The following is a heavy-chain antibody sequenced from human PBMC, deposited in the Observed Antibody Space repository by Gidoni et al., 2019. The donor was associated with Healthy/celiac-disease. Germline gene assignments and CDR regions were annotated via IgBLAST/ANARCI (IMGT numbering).Heavy chain of an antibody. CDR2: ISYDGSNK. CDR3: ARETFYYDSSGYGTYYYYGMDV. J-gene: IGHJ6*02. Sequence: QVQLVESGGGVVPPGRSLRLSCAASGFTFSSYAMHWVRQAPGKGLEWVAVISYDGSNKYYADSVKGRFTISRDNSKNTLYLQMNSLRAEDTAVYYCARETFYYDSSGYGTYYYYGMDVWGQGTTVTVSS. CDR1: GFTFSSYA. V-gene: IGHV3-30-3*01. D-gene: IGHD3-22*01.